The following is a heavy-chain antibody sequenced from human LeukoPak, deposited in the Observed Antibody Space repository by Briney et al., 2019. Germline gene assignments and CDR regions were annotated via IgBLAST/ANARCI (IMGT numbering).Heavy chain of an antibody. CDR3: AKAEGVYYYILTGYSYYFDY. CDR2: ISGSGGST. V-gene: IGHV3-23*01. D-gene: IGHD3-9*01. CDR1: GFTFSSDA. Sequence: GGSLRLSCVASGFTFSSDAMSWVRQAPGKGLEGVSAISGSGGSTYYADSVKGRFTISRDNSKNTLYLQMNSLRAEDTAVYYCAKAEGVYYYILTGYSYYFDYWGQGTLVTVSS. J-gene: IGHJ4*02.